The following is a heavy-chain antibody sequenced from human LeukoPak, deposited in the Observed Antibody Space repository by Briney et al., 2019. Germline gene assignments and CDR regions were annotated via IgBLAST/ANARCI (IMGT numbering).Heavy chain of an antibody. D-gene: IGHD3-22*01. CDR2: IIPIFGTA. CDR3: AREPYYYDSSGYYQSYYFDY. Sequence: SVKVSCKASGGTFSSYAISWVRQALGQGLEWMGGIIPIFGTANYAQKFQGRVTITADESTSTAYMELSSLRSEDTAVYYCAREPYYYDSSGYYQSYYFDYWGQGTLVTVSS. CDR1: GGTFSSYA. J-gene: IGHJ4*02. V-gene: IGHV1-69*13.